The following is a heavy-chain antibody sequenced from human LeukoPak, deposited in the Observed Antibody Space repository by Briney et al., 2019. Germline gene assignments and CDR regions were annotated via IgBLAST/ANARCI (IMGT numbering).Heavy chain of an antibody. J-gene: IGHJ3*02. CDR1: GGSFSGYY. Sequence: PSETLSLTCAVYGGSFSGYYWSWIRQPPGKGLEWIGEINHSGSTNYNPSLKSRVTISVDTSKNQFSLKLSSVTAADTAVYYCASTWTTVTIADAFDNWGQGTMVTVSS. CDR3: ASTWTTVTIADAFDN. V-gene: IGHV4-34*01. CDR2: INHSGST. D-gene: IGHD4-17*01.